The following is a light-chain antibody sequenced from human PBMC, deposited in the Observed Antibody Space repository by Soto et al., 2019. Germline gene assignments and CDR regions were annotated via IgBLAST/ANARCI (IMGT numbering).Light chain of an antibody. CDR3: QQSYSTPT. CDR2: WAS. CDR1: QSVLFDTNNKNY. J-gene: IGKJ4*01. V-gene: IGKV4-1*01. Sequence: IVVTQSLDSLAVSLGERATINCRSSQSVLFDTNNKNYFAWYQQKPGQPPKLLIYWASTRESGVPDRFSGSGSGTDFTLTISSLQTEDVAVYYCQQSYSTPTFGGGTKVEIK.